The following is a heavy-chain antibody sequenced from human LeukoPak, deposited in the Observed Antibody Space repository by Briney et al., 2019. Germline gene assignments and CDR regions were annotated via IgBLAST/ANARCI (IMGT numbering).Heavy chain of an antibody. J-gene: IGHJ6*02. CDR3: ARDTSRYYYYYGMDV. CDR2: IWYDGSNK. CDR1: GFTFSSYG. V-gene: IGHV3-33*01. Sequence: GGSLRLSCAASGFTFSSYGMNWVRQAPGKGLEWVAVIWYDGSNKYYADSVKGRFTISRDNSKNTLYLQMNSLRAEDTAVYYCARDTSRYYYYYGMDVWGQGTTVTVSS. D-gene: IGHD3-3*01.